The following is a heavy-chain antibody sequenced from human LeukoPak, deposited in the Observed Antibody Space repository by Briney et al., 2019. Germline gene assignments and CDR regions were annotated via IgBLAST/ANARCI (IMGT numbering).Heavy chain of an antibody. CDR3: AREHDYGDYELDY. Sequence: PGGSLRLSCAASGFTFSSYGMHWVRQAPGKGLEWVAVIWYDGGNKYYADSVKGRFTISRDNSKNTLYLQMNSLRAEDTAVYYCAREHDYGDYELDYWGQGTLVTVSS. J-gene: IGHJ4*02. CDR1: GFTFSSYG. D-gene: IGHD4-17*01. V-gene: IGHV3-33*01. CDR2: IWYDGGNK.